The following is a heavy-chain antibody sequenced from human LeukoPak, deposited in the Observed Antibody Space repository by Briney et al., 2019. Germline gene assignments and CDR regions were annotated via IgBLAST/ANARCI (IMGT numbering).Heavy chain of an antibody. CDR3: ARDGGYYYDSSGYLGPPYNHFDY. V-gene: IGHV1-46*01. D-gene: IGHD3-22*01. CDR2: INPSGGST. Sequence: ASVKVSCKASGYTFTSYYMHWVRQAPGQGLEWMGIINPSGGSTSYAQKFQGRVTMTRDTSTSTVYMELSSLRSEDTAVYYCARDGGYYYDSSGYLGPPYNHFDYWGQGTLVTVSS. J-gene: IGHJ4*02. CDR1: GYTFTSYY.